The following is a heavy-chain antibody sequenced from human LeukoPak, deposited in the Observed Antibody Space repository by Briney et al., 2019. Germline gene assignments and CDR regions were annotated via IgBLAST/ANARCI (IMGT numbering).Heavy chain of an antibody. CDR2: ISSSSSYI. CDR3: ARLGVAGYFDY. V-gene: IGHV3-21*01. Sequence: KPRRSLTPSCSASGLTCSSYSMNWVRQAPGKGLQWVSSISSSSSYIYYADSVKGRFTISRDNAKNSLYLQMNSLRAEDTAVYYCARLGVAGYFDYWGRGTLVTVSS. J-gene: IGHJ4*02. D-gene: IGHD3-3*01. CDR1: GLTCSSYS.